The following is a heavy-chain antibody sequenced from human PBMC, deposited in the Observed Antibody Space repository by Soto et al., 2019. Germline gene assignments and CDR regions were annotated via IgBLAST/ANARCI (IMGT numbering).Heavy chain of an antibody. Sequence: ASVKVSCKASGYTFTDYHMHWVRQAPGQGFEWMGWINPKTGGTSYARKFQGRVTMTGDTSISTVYMEVSRLTTDDTAVYYCAREGSAWYKEFDFWGQGTLVTVSS. CDR1: GYTFTDYH. CDR2: INPKTGGT. CDR3: AREGSAWYKEFDF. V-gene: IGHV1-2*02. J-gene: IGHJ4*02. D-gene: IGHD6-19*01.